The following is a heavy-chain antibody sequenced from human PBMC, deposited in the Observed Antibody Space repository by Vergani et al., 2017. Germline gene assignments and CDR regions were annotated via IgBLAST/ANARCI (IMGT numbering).Heavy chain of an antibody. CDR1: GGSFSGYY. D-gene: IGHD1-1*01. CDR2: INHSGST. Sequence: QVQLPQWGAGLLKPSETLSLTCAVYGGSFSGYYWSWIRQPPGKGLEWIGEINHSGSTNYNPSLKSRVTISVDTSKNQFSLKLSSVTAADTAVYYCARKDLGTAFDIWGQGTMVTVSS. J-gene: IGHJ3*02. V-gene: IGHV4-34*01. CDR3: ARKDLGTAFDI.